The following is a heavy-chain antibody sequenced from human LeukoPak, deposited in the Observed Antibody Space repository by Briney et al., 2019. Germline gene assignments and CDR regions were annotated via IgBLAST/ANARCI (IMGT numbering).Heavy chain of an antibody. V-gene: IGHV3-74*01. CDR1: GFTLSRYW. Sequence: GGSLRLFCAVSGFTLSRYWMHWVRQTRGQGVMWVARIKSDGSTIYSDSVEGRFTISRDNTKKTVYLKRKSMRVDDNAIYYCTRAITYFYGSLTYAWFDSWGQAIRVTVSS. CDR2: IKSDGST. CDR3: TRAITYFYGSLTYAWFDS. D-gene: IGHD3-10*01. J-gene: IGHJ5*01.